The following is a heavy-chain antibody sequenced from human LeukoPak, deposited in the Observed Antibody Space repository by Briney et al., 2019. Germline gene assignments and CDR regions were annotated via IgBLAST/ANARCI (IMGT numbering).Heavy chain of an antibody. CDR1: GGSISSGDYY. CDR2: IYYSGST. CDR3: ARTNLDCKNGVCYDY. Sequence: SETLSLTCTVSGGSISSGDYYWSWIRQPPGKGLEWIGYIYYSGSTYYNPSLKSRVTISVDTSKNQFSLKLSSVTAADTAVYYCARTNLDCKNGVCYDYWGQGTPVTVSS. D-gene: IGHD2-8*01. J-gene: IGHJ4*02. V-gene: IGHV4-30-4*08.